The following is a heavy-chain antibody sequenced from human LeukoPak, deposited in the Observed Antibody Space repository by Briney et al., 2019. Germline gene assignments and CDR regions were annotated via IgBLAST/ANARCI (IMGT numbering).Heavy chain of an antibody. D-gene: IGHD2-2*01. CDR1: GFTVSSIY. J-gene: IGHJ4*02. Sequence: GGSLRLSCAASGFTVSSIYMSSVRQAPGKGPEWISIIYRSGDTYYADSVKGRFTISRDNSKNTLYLQMNRLRAEDTALYYCARDKRYRRSGRCWGVQFGLWGQGTLVTVSS. CDR2: IYRSGDT. V-gene: IGHV3-66*01. CDR3: ARDKRYRRSGRCWGVQFGL.